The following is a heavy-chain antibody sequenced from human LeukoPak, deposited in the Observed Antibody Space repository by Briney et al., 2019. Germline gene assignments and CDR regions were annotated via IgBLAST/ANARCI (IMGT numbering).Heavy chain of an antibody. J-gene: IGHJ1*01. Sequence: SETLSLTCSVFGYSIANTYYWAWIRQSPGKGLEWIGSIHHSGSRFERGSTHYNPSLRSRVTVSADTSKNQFSLTLSGVTAADTAVYFCARNVSGGFFNDWSPGTLVTVSS. CDR1: GYSIANTYY. D-gene: IGHD6-19*01. V-gene: IGHV4-38-2*01. CDR3: ARNVSGGFFND. CDR2: IHHSGSRFERGST.